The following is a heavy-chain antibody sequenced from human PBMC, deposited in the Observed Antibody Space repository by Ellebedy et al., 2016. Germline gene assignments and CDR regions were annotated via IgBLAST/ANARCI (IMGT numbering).Heavy chain of an antibody. CDR1: GFTFSSHA. J-gene: IGHJ4*02. Sequence: GGSLRLSCEASGFTFSSHAMSWVRQAPGKGPEWVSAVVGSGERTFYADSVEGRFTISRDNSKNRLYLQMSSLKVEDTATYYCANVGGSGTYYNGYWGQGTLVTVSS. V-gene: IGHV3-23*01. CDR3: ANVGGSGTYYNGY. CDR2: VVGSGERT. D-gene: IGHD3-10*01.